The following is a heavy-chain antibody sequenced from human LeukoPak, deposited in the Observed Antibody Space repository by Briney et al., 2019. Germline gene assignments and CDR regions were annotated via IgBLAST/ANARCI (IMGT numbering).Heavy chain of an antibody. V-gene: IGHV3-21*01. CDR1: GFTFSSYE. CDR3: ARDEAMVTAGFDY. Sequence: GGSLRLSCAASGFTFSSYEMNWVRQAPGKGLEWVSSISSSSSYIYYADSVKGRFTISRDNAKNSLYLQMNSLRAEDTAVYYCARDEAMVTAGFDYWGQGTLVTVSS. CDR2: ISSSSSYI. J-gene: IGHJ4*02. D-gene: IGHD5-18*01.